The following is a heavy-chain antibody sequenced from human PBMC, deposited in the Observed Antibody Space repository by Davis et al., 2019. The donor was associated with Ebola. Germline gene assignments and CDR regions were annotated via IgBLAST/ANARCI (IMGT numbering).Heavy chain of an antibody. CDR1: GYTFTSYA. Sequence: ASVTVSCKASGYTFTSYAMHWVRQAPGQRLEWMGWINAGNGNTKYSQKFQGRVTITRDTSASTAYMELSSLRSEDTAVYYCARGYGFRGTVTREYYYYGMDVWGQGTTVTVSS. V-gene: IGHV1-3*01. J-gene: IGHJ6*02. CDR3: ARGYGFRGTVTREYYYYGMDV. D-gene: IGHD4-17*01. CDR2: INAGNGNT.